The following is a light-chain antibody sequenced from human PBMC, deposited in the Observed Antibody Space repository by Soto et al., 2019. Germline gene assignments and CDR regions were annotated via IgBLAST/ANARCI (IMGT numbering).Light chain of an antibody. Sequence: QLVLTQPPSASGTPGQRVTISCFGSSSNIGSNTVNWYRQLPGTAPKLLIYSNDQRPSGVPDRLSGSKSGTSASLAISGLQSEDEAEYYCAVWDDSLNGYVFGTGTQLTVL. J-gene: IGLJ1*01. CDR1: SSNIGSNT. CDR2: SND. CDR3: AVWDDSLNGYV. V-gene: IGLV1-44*01.